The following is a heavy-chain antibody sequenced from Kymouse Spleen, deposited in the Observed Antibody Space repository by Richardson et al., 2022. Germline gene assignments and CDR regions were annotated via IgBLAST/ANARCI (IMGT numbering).Heavy chain of an antibody. D-gene: IGHD3-10*01. J-gene: IGHJ4*02. CDR1: GGSISSSSYY. CDR2: IYYSGST. Sequence: QLQLQESGPGLVKPSETLSLTCTVSGGSISSSSYYWGWIRQPPGKGLEWIGSIYYSGSTYYNPSLKSRVTISVDTSKNQFSLKLSSVTAADTAVYYCAREGAYYYGSGSYPGFWDYWGQGTLVTVSS. V-gene: IGHV4-39*01. CDR3: AREGAYYYGSGSYPGFWDY.